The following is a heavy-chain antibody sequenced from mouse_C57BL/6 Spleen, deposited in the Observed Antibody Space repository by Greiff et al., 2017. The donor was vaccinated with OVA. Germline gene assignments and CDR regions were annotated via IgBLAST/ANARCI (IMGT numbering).Heavy chain of an antibody. CDR1: GYTFTDYN. CDR2: INPNNGGT. V-gene: IGHV1-22*01. D-gene: IGHD1-1*01. Sequence: VQLQQSGPELVKPGASVKMSCKASGYTFTDYNMHWVKQSHGKSLEWIGYINPNNGGTSYNQKFKGKATLTVNKSSSTAYMELRSLTSEDSAVYYCAREGYYYGSSRAWFAYWGQGTLVTVSA. J-gene: IGHJ3*01. CDR3: AREGYYYGSSRAWFAY.